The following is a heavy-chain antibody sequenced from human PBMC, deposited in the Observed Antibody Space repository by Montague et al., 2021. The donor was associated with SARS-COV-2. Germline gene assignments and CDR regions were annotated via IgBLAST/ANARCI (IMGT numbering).Heavy chain of an antibody. CDR1: SGSFSDYY. J-gene: IGHJ3*01. CDR2: INHSGGA. V-gene: IGHV4-34*01. CDR3: ARGQVTASGVLIVFPAAGAFDA. D-gene: IGHD3-3*01. Sequence: SETLSLTCAVYSGSFSDYYWTWIRQSPGKGLEWIGEINHSGGAKYNPSLKDRVTISGDRSKNQFSLKLPSVTAADAAVYYCARGQVTASGVLIVFPAAGAFDAWGRGTSVTVSS.